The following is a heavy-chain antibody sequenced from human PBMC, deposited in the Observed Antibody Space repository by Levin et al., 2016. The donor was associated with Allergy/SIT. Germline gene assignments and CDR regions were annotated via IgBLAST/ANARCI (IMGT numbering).Heavy chain of an antibody. D-gene: IGHD3-10*01. CDR1: GGTFSSYA. V-gene: IGHV1-69*13. Sequence: SVKVSCKASGGTFSSYAISWVRQAPGQGLEWMGGIIPIFGTANYAQKFQGRVTITADESTSTAYMELSSLRSEDTAVYYCARVLVDGSGFDYWGQGTLVTVSS. CDR3: ARVLVDGSGFDY. CDR2: IIPIFGTA. J-gene: IGHJ4*02.